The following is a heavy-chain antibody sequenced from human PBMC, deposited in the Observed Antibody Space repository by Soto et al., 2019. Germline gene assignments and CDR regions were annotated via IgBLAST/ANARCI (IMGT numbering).Heavy chain of an antibody. CDR2: INTGNGRT. Sequence: ASVKVSCKASGYTFTTYAIHWVRQAPGQRLEWMGWINTGNGRTKYSPKFQGRVTITRDTSASTVYMELSSLRSEDTAVYYCARERGYCSGGSCPVDYWGQGTLVTVSS. J-gene: IGHJ4*02. CDR1: GYTFTTYA. CDR3: ARERGYCSGGSCPVDY. V-gene: IGHV1-3*04. D-gene: IGHD2-15*01.